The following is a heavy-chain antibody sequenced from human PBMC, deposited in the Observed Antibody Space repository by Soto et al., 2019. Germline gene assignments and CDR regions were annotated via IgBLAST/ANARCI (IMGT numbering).Heavy chain of an antibody. D-gene: IGHD1-1*01. CDR3: ARDYNWNDGMYYYYYMDV. J-gene: IGHJ6*03. Sequence: ASVKVSCKASGYTFTSYAMHWVRQAPGQRLEWMGWINAGNGNTKYSQKFQGRVTITRDTSASTAYMELSSLRSEDTDVYYCARDYNWNDGMYYYYYMDVWGKGTTVTVSS. V-gene: IGHV1-3*01. CDR2: INAGNGNT. CDR1: GYTFTSYA.